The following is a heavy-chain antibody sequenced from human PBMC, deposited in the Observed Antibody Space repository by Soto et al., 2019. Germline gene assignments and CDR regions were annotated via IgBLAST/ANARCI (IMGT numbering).Heavy chain of an antibody. V-gene: IGHV2-5*01. CDR2: IYWNDDE. CDR3: AHRRVGNGMEV. Sequence: QITLKESGPTLVKATQTLTLTCTFSGFSLSTSGVGAGWIRQPPGKALEWLADIYWNDDEHHSPSFNSRLTITKHTSKNQVVLTMTNMDPVDTATYYCAHRRVGNGMEVWGQGTTVTVSS. D-gene: IGHD1-26*01. J-gene: IGHJ6*02. CDR1: GFSLSTSGVG.